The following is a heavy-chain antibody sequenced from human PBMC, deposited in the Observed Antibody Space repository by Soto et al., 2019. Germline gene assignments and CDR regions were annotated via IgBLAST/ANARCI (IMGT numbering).Heavy chain of an antibody. V-gene: IGHV1-18*01. CDR2: ISAYNGNT. CDR1: GYTFTSYG. CDR3: AVKGDIVVVPAAYDAFDI. J-gene: IGHJ3*02. D-gene: IGHD2-2*01. Sequence: QVQLVQSGAEVKKPGASVKVSCKASGYTFTSYGISWVRQAPGQGLEWMGWISAYNGNTNYAQKLQGRVTMTTDTSTSTAYMDLRSLRSDDTAVYYCAVKGDIVVVPAAYDAFDIWGQGTMVTVSS.